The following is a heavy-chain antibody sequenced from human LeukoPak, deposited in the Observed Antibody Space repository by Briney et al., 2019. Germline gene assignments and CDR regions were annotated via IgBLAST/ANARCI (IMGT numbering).Heavy chain of an antibody. D-gene: IGHD3-10*01. CDR3: ARDFGDYYEY. CDR2: TDSSGSYR. Sequence: GGSLRLXCAASGFTFSSYSMNWVRQAPGKGLEWVASTDSSGSYRYYADSVKGRFTISRDNAKNSLYLQMNSLRAEDTAVYYCARDFGDYYEYWGQGTLVTVSS. V-gene: IGHV3-21*01. J-gene: IGHJ4*02. CDR1: GFTFSSYS.